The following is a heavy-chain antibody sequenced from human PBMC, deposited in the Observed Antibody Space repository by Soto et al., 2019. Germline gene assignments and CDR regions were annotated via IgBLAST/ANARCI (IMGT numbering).Heavy chain of an antibody. CDR2: INPSGGGT. CDR1: GYTFTNYY. D-gene: IGHD3-22*01. CDR3: ARDRSVLDCYDSSGYVNWFDT. J-gene: IGHJ5*02. V-gene: IGHV1-46*01. Sequence: ASVKVSFKASGYTFTNYYIHWVRQAPGQGLEWMGIINPSGGGTSYAQKFQGRVSMTRDTSTTTVYMDLSSLGSEDTAVYFCARDRSVLDCYDSSGYVNWFDTWGQGTLVTVSS.